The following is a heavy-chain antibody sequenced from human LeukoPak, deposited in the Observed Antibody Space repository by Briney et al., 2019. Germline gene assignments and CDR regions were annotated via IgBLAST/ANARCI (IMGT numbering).Heavy chain of an antibody. Sequence: SETLSLTCTVSGGSISSYYWSWIRQPAGKGLEWIGYIYYSGSTNYNPSLKSRVTISVDTSKNQFSLKLSSVTAADTAVYYCARDALGDDYSNYNWFDPWGQGTLVTVSS. CDR3: ARDALGDDYSNYNWFDP. V-gene: IGHV4-59*12. J-gene: IGHJ5*02. CDR1: GGSISSYY. CDR2: IYYSGST. D-gene: IGHD4-11*01.